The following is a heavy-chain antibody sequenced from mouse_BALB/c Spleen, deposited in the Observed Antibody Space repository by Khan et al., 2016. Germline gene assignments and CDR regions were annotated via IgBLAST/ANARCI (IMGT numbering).Heavy chain of an antibody. Sequence: EVKLLESGGGLVQPGGSLKLSCAASGFDFSRYWMSWVRQAPGKGLEWIGEINPDSSTINYTPSLKDKFIISRDNAKNTLYLQMIKVRSEDTALYFCARLHYYGYMNYWGQGTTLTVSS. CDR2: INPDSSTI. CDR3: ARLHYYGYMNY. D-gene: IGHD1-2*01. J-gene: IGHJ2*01. V-gene: IGHV4-1*02. CDR1: GFDFSRYW.